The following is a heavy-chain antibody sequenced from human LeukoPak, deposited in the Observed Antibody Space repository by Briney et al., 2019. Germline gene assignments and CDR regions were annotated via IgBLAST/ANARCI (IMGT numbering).Heavy chain of an antibody. V-gene: IGHV3-9*01. Sequence: GGSLRLSCAASGFTFDDYAMPWVRQAPGKGLEWVSGISWNSGSIGYADSVKGRFTISRDNATNSLYLQMNSLRAEDTALYYCARDPTTVTSNGMDVWGQGTTVTVSS. D-gene: IGHD4-17*01. J-gene: IGHJ6*02. CDR2: ISWNSGSI. CDR3: ARDPTTVTSNGMDV. CDR1: GFTFDDYA.